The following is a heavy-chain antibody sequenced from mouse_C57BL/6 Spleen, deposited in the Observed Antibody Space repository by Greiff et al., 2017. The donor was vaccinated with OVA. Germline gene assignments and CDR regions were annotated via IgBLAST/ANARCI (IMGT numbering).Heavy chain of an antibody. CDR1: GYTFTEYT. CDR2: FYPGSGSI. CDR3: ERREEVYAYDGDWLAY. D-gene: IGHD2-2*01. J-gene: IGHJ3*01. Sequence: QVQLQQSGAELVKPGASVKLSCKASGYTFTEYTIHWVKQRSGQGLEWIGWFYPGSGSIKYNEKFKDKATLTADKSSSTVYMELSRLTSEDSADYFCERREEVYAYDGDWLAYWGQGTLVTVSA. V-gene: IGHV1-62-2*01.